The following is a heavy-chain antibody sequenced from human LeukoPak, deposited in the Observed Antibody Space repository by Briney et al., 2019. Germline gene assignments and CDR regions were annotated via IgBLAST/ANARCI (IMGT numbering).Heavy chain of an antibody. CDR3: ARAMVWDHGDY. CDR2: IIQDGSEK. J-gene: IGHJ4*02. CDR1: GFTFSSYW. V-gene: IGHV3-7*01. D-gene: IGHD1-14*01. Sequence: GGSLRLSCAASGFTFSSYWMSWVRQAPGKGLEWVANIIQDGSEKYYADSVKGRFTISRDNAKNSLYLQMNSLRADDTAVYYCARAMVWDHGDYWGQGTLVTVSS.